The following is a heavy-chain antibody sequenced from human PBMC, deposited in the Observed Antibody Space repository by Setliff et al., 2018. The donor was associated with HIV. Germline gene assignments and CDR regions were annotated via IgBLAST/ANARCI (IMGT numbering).Heavy chain of an antibody. CDR1: GGSISSHY. D-gene: IGHD3-22*01. CDR3: ARAIGHYYDSSGYYLRTYFDH. J-gene: IGHJ4*02. V-gene: IGHV4-59*11. Sequence: LSLTCTVSGGSISSHYWSWIRQPPGKGLEWIGYIYYSGSTNYNPSLKSRVTISVDTSKYQFSLRLSSVTAADTAVYYCARAIGHYYDSSGYYLRTYFDHWGQGNLVTVSS. CDR2: IYYSGST.